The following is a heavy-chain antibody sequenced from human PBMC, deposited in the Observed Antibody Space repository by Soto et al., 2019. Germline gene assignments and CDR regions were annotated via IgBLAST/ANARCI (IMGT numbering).Heavy chain of an antibody. D-gene: IGHD6-6*01. J-gene: IGHJ4*02. CDR2: IYHSGST. CDR1: GGSLSRGGFS. V-gene: IGHV4-30-2*01. CDR3: ARGGAARPLDY. Sequence: SGTPSLTCAVSGGSLSRGGFSSGWVRQPPGKGLEWIGYIYHSGSTYYNPSLKSRVTISVDRSKNQFSLKLSSVTAADTAVYYCARGGAARPLDYWGQGTLVTVSS.